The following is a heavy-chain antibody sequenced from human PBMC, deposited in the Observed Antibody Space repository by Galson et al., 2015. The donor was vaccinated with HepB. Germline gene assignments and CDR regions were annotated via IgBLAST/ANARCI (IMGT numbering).Heavy chain of an antibody. D-gene: IGHD3-10*01. CDR3: ARNRITMVRGGVDY. Sequence: LSLTCAVYGGSFSGYYWSWIRQPPGKGLEWIGEINHSGSTNYNPSLKSRDTISVDTSKNQFSLKLSSVTAADTAVYYCARNRITMVRGGVDYWGQGTLVTVSS. CDR2: INHSGST. CDR1: GGSFSGYY. V-gene: IGHV4-34*01. J-gene: IGHJ4*02.